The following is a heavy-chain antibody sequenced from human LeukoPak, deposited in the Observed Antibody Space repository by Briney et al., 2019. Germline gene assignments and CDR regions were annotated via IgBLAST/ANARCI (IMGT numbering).Heavy chain of an antibody. Sequence: TSETLSLTCTVSGDSISSLDLWSWVRQPPGKGLEWIGEMYLSGTTHSNPSVKSRVTISIDKSKNQFFLNLSSVTAADTAVYYCAGLVGRYSSGLYYYYFDYWGQGTLVTVSS. CDR1: GDSISSLDL. D-gene: IGHD3-22*01. CDR3: AGLVGRYSSGLYYYYFDY. J-gene: IGHJ4*02. V-gene: IGHV4-4*02. CDR2: MYLSGTT.